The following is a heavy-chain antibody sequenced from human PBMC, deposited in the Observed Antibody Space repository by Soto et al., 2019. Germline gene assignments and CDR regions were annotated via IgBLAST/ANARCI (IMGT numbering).Heavy chain of an antibody. CDR2: INHSGST. J-gene: IGHJ4*02. CDR3: ATDYYGSSAYYYDYFDY. CDR1: GGSFSDYY. D-gene: IGHD3-22*01. Sequence: PSETLSLTCAVYGGSFSDYYWSWIRQPPGKGLEWIGEINHSGSTNHNPSLKSRVTMSVDTSKNQFSLRLSSVTAADAAVYYCATDYYGSSAYYYDYFDYWGQGTLVTVSS. V-gene: IGHV4-34*01.